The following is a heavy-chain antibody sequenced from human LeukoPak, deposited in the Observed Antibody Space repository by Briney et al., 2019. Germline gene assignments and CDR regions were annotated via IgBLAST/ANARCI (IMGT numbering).Heavy chain of an antibody. V-gene: IGHV4-34*01. CDR1: CRSFSGYY. J-gene: IGHJ4*02. CDR3: WGRGGREIDY. D-gene: IGHD3-16*01. Sequence: PSETLSLTCAVYCRSFSGYYWTWVRQPPGMGLEWIGEINHSGSTNHNPSLKSRVTISVDTSKNQFSLNLNSVTAADTAVYYCWGRGGREIDYWGQGTLVTVSS. CDR2: INHSGST.